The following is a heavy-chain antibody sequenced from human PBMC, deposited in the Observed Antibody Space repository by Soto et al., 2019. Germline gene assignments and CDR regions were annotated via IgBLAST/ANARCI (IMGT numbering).Heavy chain of an antibody. V-gene: IGHV1-69*10. D-gene: IGHD3-22*01. CDR1: GGTFSSYG. Sequence: ASVKVSCKASGGTFSSYGISWVRQAPGQGLEWMGWISAYNGNTNYAQKFQGRVTITADKSTSTAYMELSSLRSEDTAVYYCARENRWHNDDSSGYARYYYYGMDVWGQGTTVTVSS. CDR3: ARENRWHNDDSSGYARYYYYGMDV. CDR2: ISAYNGNT. J-gene: IGHJ6*02.